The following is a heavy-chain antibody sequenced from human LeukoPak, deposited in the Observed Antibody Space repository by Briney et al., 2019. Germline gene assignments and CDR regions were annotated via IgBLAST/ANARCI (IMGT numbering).Heavy chain of an antibody. J-gene: IGHJ5*02. CDR3: ARHALYHYYGPPHDP. CDR1: GGSIRSSSYY. D-gene: IGHD3-10*01. CDR2: IYYSGST. Sequence: SETLSLTCTVSGGSIRSSSYYWGWIRQPPGKGLEWIGSIYYSGSTYYNPSPKSRVIISVDTSKNQLSLKLSSVTAADTAVYYCARHALYHYYGPPHDPWGQGTLVTVSS. V-gene: IGHV4-39*01.